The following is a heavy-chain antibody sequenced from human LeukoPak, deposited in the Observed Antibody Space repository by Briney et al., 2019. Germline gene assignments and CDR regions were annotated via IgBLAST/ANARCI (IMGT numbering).Heavy chain of an antibody. J-gene: IGHJ4*02. V-gene: IGHV3-30-3*01. D-gene: IGHD6-13*01. CDR1: GFTFSSYA. CDR2: ISYDGSNK. CDR3: ARDSSRDYIAAAGTGASDY. Sequence: PGGSLRLSCAASGFTFSSYAMHWVRQAPGKGLEWVAVISYDGSNKYYADSVKGRFTISRDNFKNTLYLQMNSLRAEDTAVYYCARDSSRDYIAAAGTGASDYWGQGTLVTVSS.